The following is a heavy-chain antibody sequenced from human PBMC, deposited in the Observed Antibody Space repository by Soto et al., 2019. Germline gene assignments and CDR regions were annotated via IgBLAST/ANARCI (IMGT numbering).Heavy chain of an antibody. J-gene: IGHJ4*02. D-gene: IGHD3-3*01. CDR2: IYHSGST. CDR3: ARDSITIFGVAPFDY. Sequence: PSETLSLTCAVSGYSISSVYYWGWIRQPPGKGLEWRGSIYHSGSTYYNPSLKSRVTISVNTSKNQLSLKLSYVTAADTAVYYCARDSITIFGVAPFDYWGQGTLVTVSS. CDR1: GYSISSVYY. V-gene: IGHV4-38-2*02.